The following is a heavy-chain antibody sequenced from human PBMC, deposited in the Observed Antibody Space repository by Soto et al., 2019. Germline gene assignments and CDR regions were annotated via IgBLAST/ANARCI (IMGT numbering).Heavy chain of an antibody. Sequence: GGSLRLSCAASGFTFSDYYMSWFRQAPGKGLEWVSYISSSSSYTNYADSVKGRFTISRDNAKNSLYLQMNSLRAEDTAVYYCARDFTRYGDYPLIWFDPWGQGTLVTVSS. J-gene: IGHJ5*02. D-gene: IGHD4-17*01. V-gene: IGHV3-11*05. CDR1: GFTFSDYY. CDR2: ISSSSSYT. CDR3: ARDFTRYGDYPLIWFDP.